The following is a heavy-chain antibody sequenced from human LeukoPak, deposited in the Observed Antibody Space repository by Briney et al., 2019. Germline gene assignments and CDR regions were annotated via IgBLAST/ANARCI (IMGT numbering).Heavy chain of an antibody. CDR1: GYSFTNYW. V-gene: IGHV5-51*01. J-gene: IGHJ4*02. D-gene: IGHD3-10*01. CDR2: IYPGDSDT. Sequence: GESLKISCKGSGYSFTNYWIAWVRQVSGKGLEWMGIIYPGDSDTRYNPSFQGQVTISADKSISTAYLQWSSLKASDTAMYYCAVLTDGAFDYWGQGTLVTVSS. CDR3: AVLTDGAFDY.